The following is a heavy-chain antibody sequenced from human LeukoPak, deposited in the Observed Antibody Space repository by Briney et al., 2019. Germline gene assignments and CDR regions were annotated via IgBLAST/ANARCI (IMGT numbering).Heavy chain of an antibody. V-gene: IGHV4-34*01. CDR1: GVSFNDYY. D-gene: IGHD4-17*01. J-gene: IGHJ4*02. CDR3: TRMTTGHDY. CDR2: INHSGYT. Sequence: SETLSLTCAVSGVSFNDYYWSWVRQTTGKGLEWIGEINHSGYTNDSPSLKSRVTLSIDTSRKQFSLNVRSVTVADMGIYYCTRMTTGHDYWGQGTLVTVSS.